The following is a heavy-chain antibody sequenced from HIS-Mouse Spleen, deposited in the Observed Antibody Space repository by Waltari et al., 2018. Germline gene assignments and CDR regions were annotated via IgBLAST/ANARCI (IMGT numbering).Heavy chain of an antibody. J-gene: IGHJ2*01. CDR3: AREIPYSSSWYDWYFDL. CDR1: GFTFRSYA. V-gene: IGHV3-30-3*01. D-gene: IGHD6-13*01. CDR2: RSNDGGNK. Sequence: QVQLVESGGGVVQPGRSLRLSCAASGFTFRSYAMHWVRHAPGKGMKWVAVRSNDGGNKYYADSVKGRFTISRDNSKNTLYLQMNSLRAEDTAVYYCAREIPYSSSWYDWYFDLWGRGTLVTVSS.